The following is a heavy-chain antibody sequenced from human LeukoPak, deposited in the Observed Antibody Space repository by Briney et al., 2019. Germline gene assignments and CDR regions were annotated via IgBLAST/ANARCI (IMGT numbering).Heavy chain of an antibody. J-gene: IGHJ4*02. V-gene: IGHV3-23*01. CDR2: VSGSGGST. D-gene: IGHD2-2*01. Sequence: GGSLRLSCAASGFTFSDYAMGWVRQAPGKGLEWVSTVSGSGGSTYYADSVKGRFTISRDNSNNTLYLQMNSLRAEDTAVYFCAKDLFGSSICYRFDYWGQGSLVTVSS. CDR3: AKDLFGSSICYRFDY. CDR1: GFTFSDYA.